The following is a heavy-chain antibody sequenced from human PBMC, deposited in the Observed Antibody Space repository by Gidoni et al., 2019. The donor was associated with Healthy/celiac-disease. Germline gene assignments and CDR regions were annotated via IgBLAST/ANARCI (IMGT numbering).Heavy chain of an antibody. Sequence: EVQLLESGGGLVQPGGSLRLSCAASVFTFSSYAMGWVRQAPGKGLEWVSAISGSGGSTYYADSVKGRFTISRDNSKNTLYLQMNSLRAEDTAVYYCAKPLGGDSYGNNWFDPWGQGTLVTVSS. CDR2: ISGSGGST. V-gene: IGHV3-23*01. D-gene: IGHD5-18*01. CDR3: AKPLGGDSYGNNWFDP. CDR1: VFTFSSYA. J-gene: IGHJ5*02.